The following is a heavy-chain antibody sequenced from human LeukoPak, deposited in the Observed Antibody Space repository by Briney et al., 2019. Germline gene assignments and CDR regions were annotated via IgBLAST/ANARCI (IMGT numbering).Heavy chain of an antibody. CDR1: GFTVSSNY. CDR2: IYSGGTT. J-gene: IGHJ4*02. V-gene: IGHV3-66*02. CDR3: AKIRVDAYVSPIDS. Sequence: PGGSLRLSCAASGFTVSSNYMSWVRQAPGKGLEWVSVIYSGGTTYYADSVKGRFTISRDNSGNTLYLQMNSLRAEDTALYYCAKIRVDAYVSPIDSWGRGTLVTVSS. D-gene: IGHD3-16*01.